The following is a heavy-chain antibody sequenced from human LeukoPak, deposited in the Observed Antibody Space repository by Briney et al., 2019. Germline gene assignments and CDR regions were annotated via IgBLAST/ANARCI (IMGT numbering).Heavy chain of an antibody. CDR3: ARDYEWEGGSWPFDY. J-gene: IGHJ4*02. D-gene: IGHD1-26*01. Sequence: GGSLRLSCAASGFTFSSYSMNWVRQAPGKGLEWVSSISSSSSYIYYADSVKGRFTISRDNAKNSLYLQMNSLRAEDTAVYYCARDYEWEGGSWPFDYWGQGTLVTVSS. CDR1: GFTFSSYS. CDR2: ISSSSSYI. V-gene: IGHV3-21*01.